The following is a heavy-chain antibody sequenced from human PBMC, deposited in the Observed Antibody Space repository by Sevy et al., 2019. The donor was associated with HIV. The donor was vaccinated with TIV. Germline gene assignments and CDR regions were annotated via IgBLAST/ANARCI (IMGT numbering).Heavy chain of an antibody. J-gene: IGHJ4*02. CDR1: GYTLTGVS. D-gene: IGHD3-22*01. Sequence: ASVKVSCKVSGYTLTGVSMHWVRQAPGKGLEWMATFDPEDGETYYAQKFQGRVTMTEDTSTDTAYMELSSLRSEDTAVFYCAITKDYYDNSGYPFDYWGQRTLVTVSS. CDR2: FDPEDGET. CDR3: AITKDYYDNSGYPFDY. V-gene: IGHV1-24*01.